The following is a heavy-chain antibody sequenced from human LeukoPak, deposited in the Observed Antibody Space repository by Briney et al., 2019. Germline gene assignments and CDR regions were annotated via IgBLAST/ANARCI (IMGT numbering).Heavy chain of an antibody. Sequence: PSETLSLTCTVSGYSFSSGFFWGWIRQPPGKGLEWIGSLYHTGTTYNNPSLKSRVTMSLDTSKNQFSLKMTSVTAADTAVHYCARDKDLAVAANWFDPWGQGTLVIVSS. V-gene: IGHV4-38-2*02. CDR1: GYSFSSGFF. J-gene: IGHJ5*02. CDR3: ARDKDLAVAANWFDP. CDR2: LYHTGTT. D-gene: IGHD6-19*01.